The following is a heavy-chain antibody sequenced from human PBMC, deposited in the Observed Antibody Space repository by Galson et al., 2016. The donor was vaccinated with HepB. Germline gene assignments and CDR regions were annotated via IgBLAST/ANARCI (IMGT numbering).Heavy chain of an antibody. V-gene: IGHV3-74*01. CDR2: INSDGSST. Sequence: CAASGFTFSNYWMHWVRQAPGKGLVWVSRINSDGSSTSYADYVKGRFTISRDSAKNTLYLQMNSLRAEDTAVYYCARDRYCSGGSCYPWEAYYYYGMDVWGQGTTVTVSS. D-gene: IGHD2-15*01. J-gene: IGHJ6*02. CDR1: GFTFSNYW. CDR3: ARDRYCSGGSCYPWEAYYYYGMDV.